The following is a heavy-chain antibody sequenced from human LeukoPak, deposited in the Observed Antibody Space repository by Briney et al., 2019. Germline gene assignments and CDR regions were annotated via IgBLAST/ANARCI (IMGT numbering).Heavy chain of an antibody. CDR2: ITPIFGTA. V-gene: IGHV1-69*13. CDR3: ARDLGAVRRGSY. CDR1: GGTFSSYA. D-gene: IGHD3-3*01. Sequence: AASVKVSCKASGGTFSSYAISWVRQAPGQGLEWMGGITPIFGTANYAQKFQGRVTITADESTSTAYMELSSLRSEDTAVYYCARDLGAVRRGSYWGQGTLVTVSS. J-gene: IGHJ4*02.